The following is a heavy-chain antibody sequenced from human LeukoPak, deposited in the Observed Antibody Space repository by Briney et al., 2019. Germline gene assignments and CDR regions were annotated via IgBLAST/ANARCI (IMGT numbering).Heavy chain of an antibody. CDR3: ARGRGDGYNYFDY. CDR1: GGSFGGYY. J-gene: IGHJ4*02. V-gene: IGHV4-34*01. D-gene: IGHD5-24*01. Sequence: SETLSLTCAVYGGSFGGYYWSWIRQPPGKGLEWIGEINHSGSTNYNPSLKSRVTISVDTSKNQFSLKLSSVTAADTAVYYCARGRGDGYNYFDYWGQGTLVTVSS. CDR2: INHSGST.